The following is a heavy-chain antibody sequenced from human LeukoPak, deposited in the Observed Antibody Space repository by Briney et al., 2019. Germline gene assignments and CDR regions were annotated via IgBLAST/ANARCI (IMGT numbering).Heavy chain of an antibody. Sequence: GAPVEVSCKASGYTFSTNCISWVRQAPGQRVGWMGWISAYNGNTNYAQKLQGRVTMTTDTSTSTAYMELRSLRSDDTAVYYCARDRGRAPFDPWGQGTLVTVSS. CDR3: ARDRGRAPFDP. D-gene: IGHD3-10*01. J-gene: IGHJ5*02. CDR1: GYTFSTNC. CDR2: ISAYNGNT. V-gene: IGHV1-18*01.